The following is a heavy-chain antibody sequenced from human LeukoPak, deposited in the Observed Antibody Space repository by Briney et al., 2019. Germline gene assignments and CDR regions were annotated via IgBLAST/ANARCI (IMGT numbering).Heavy chain of an antibody. CDR3: ASGPYPAAGTDHQFDY. CDR2: IYYSGST. J-gene: IGHJ4*02. V-gene: IGHV4-59*01. Sequence: SETLSLTCTVSGASISSYYWSWTRQPPGKGLEWIGYIYYSGSTHYNPPLKSRVTISVDTSKNQFSLELSSVTAADTAVYYCASGPYPAAGTDHQFDYWGQGTLVTVSS. D-gene: IGHD6-13*01. CDR1: GASISSYY.